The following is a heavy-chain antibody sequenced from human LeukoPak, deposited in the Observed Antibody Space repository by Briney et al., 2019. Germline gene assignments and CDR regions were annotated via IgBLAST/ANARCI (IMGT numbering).Heavy chain of an antibody. Sequence: ASVKVSCKASGYTFTGYYMHWVRQAPGQGLGWMGWINPNSGGTNYAQKFQGRVTMTRDTSISTAYMELSRLRSDDTAVYYCARGITRRDGYNFGYWGQGTLVTVSS. CDR3: ARGITRRDGYNFGY. CDR1: GYTFTGYY. CDR2: INPNSGGT. J-gene: IGHJ4*02. V-gene: IGHV1-2*02. D-gene: IGHD5-24*01.